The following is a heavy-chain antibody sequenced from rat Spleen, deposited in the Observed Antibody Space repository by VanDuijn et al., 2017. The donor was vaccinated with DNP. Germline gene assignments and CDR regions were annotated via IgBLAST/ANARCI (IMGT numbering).Heavy chain of an antibody. J-gene: IGHJ2*01. Sequence: EVQLQESGPGLVKPSQSLSLTCSVTGYSITSNYWGWIRKFPGNKMEWIGHISYSGSTSYNPSLKSRISITRDTSKNQFFLQLNSVTTEDTATYYCARYSHYYSSYIYQRYFDYWGQGVMVTVSS. CDR1: GYSITSNY. D-gene: IGHD1-2*01. CDR2: ISYSGST. V-gene: IGHV3-1*01. CDR3: ARYSHYYSSYIYQRYFDY.